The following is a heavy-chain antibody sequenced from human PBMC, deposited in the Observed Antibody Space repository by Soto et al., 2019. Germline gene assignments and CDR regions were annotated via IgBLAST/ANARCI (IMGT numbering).Heavy chain of an antibody. Sequence: QVQLVESGGGVVQPGRSLRLSCAASGFTFSSYAMHWVRQAPGKGLEWVAVISYDGSNKYYADSVKGRFTISRDNSKNKLYLQMNSLRAEDTAVYYCARSNTYDSSGYTWFDPWGQGTLVTVSS. D-gene: IGHD3-22*01. J-gene: IGHJ5*02. CDR1: GFTFSSYA. CDR2: ISYDGSNK. CDR3: ARSNTYDSSGYTWFDP. V-gene: IGHV3-30-3*01.